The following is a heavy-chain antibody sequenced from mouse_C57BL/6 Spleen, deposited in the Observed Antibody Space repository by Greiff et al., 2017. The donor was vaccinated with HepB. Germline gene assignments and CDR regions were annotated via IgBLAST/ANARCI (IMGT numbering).Heavy chain of an antibody. CDR2: INPNNGGT. J-gene: IGHJ3*01. Sequence: VQLQQSGPELVKPGASVKISCKASGYTFTDYYMNWVKQSHGKSLEWIGDINPNNGGTSYNQKFKGKATLTVDKSSSTAYMELRSLTSEDSAVYYCARSPLYYGSSYGWFAYWGQGTLVTVSA. V-gene: IGHV1-26*01. CDR1: GYTFTDYY. D-gene: IGHD1-1*01. CDR3: ARSPLYYGSSYGWFAY.